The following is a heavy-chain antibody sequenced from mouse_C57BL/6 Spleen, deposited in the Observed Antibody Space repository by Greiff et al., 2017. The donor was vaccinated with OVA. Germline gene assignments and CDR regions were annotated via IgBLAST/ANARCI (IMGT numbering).Heavy chain of an antibody. V-gene: IGHV1-52*01. D-gene: IGHD3-2*02. J-gene: IGHJ2*01. CDR1: GYTFTSYW. CDR2: IDPSDSET. CDR3: ARWGTAQATDVDY. Sequence: QVQLQQPGAELVRPGSSVKLSCKASGYTFTSYWMHWVKQRPIQGLEWIGNIDPSDSETHYNQKFKDKATLTVDKSSSTAYMQLSSLTSEDSAVYYCARWGTAQATDVDYWGQGTTLTVSS.